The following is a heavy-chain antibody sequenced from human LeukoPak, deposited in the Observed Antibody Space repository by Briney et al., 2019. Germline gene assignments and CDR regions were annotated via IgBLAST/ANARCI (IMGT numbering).Heavy chain of an antibody. V-gene: IGHV3-20*04. CDR3: AKDTTLGYSSGWYYAFDI. Sequence: GGSLRLSCAASGFTFDDYAMSWVRQVPGKGLEWVSGINWNGGRTGYADSVKGRFTISRDNAKNSLYLQMNSLRAEDTALYYCAKDTTLGYSSGWYYAFDIWGQGTMVTVSS. CDR2: INWNGGRT. D-gene: IGHD6-19*01. J-gene: IGHJ3*02. CDR1: GFTFDDYA.